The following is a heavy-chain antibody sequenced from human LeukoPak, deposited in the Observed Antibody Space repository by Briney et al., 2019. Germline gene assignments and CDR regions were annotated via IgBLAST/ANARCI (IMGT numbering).Heavy chain of an antibody. CDR2: IIPIFGTA. V-gene: IGHV1-69*13. CDR1: GGTFSRYT. CDR3: VRDAIIYDTSGYYYLW. D-gene: IGHD3-22*01. J-gene: IGHJ4*02. Sequence: SVKVSCKASGGTFSRYTISWVRQAPGQGLEWMGGIIPIFGTAKYAQKFQGRVTITADESSSTAYMELSSLRSEDTAVYYCVRDAIIYDTSGYYYLWWGQGTLVTVSS.